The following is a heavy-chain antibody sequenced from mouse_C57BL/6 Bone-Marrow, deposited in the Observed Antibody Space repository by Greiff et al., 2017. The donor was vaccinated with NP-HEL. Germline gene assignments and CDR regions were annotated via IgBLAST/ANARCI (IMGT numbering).Heavy chain of an antibody. V-gene: IGHV1-4*01. CDR1: GYTFTSYT. CDR2: INPSSGYT. Sequence: VQLQQSGAELARPGASVKMSCKASGYTFTSYTMHWVKQRPGQGPEWIGYINPSSGYTKYNQKFKDKATLTADKSSSTAYMQLSSLTSEDSAVYYCAINYYGSSLDWFAYWGQGTLVTVSA. D-gene: IGHD1-1*01. CDR3: AINYYGSSLDWFAY. J-gene: IGHJ3*01.